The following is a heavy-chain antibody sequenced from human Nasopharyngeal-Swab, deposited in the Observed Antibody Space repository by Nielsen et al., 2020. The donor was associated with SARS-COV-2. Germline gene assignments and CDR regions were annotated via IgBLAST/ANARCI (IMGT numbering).Heavy chain of an antibody. CDR3: ARDRVVVSIYYGMDV. D-gene: IGHD3-22*01. CDR1: GGSISSSNW. V-gene: IGHV4-4*02. J-gene: IGHJ6*02. Sequence: SETLSLTCAVSGGSISSSNWWSWARQPPGKGLEWIGEIYHSGSTNYNPSLKSRVTISVDKSKNQFSLKLSSVTAADTAVYYCARDRVVVSIYYGMDVWGQGTTVTVSS. CDR2: IYHSGST.